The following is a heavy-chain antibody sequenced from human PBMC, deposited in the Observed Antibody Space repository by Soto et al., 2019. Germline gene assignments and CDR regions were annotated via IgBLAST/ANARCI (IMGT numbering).Heavy chain of an antibody. J-gene: IGHJ3*02. CDR2: INSDGSST. V-gene: IGHV3-74*01. D-gene: IGHD4-4*01. CDR3: ARVRDYSNYVGAFDI. CDR1: GFTFSSYW. Sequence: XGSLRLSCAASGFTFSSYWMHWVRQAPGKGLVWVSRINSDGSSTSYADSVKGRFTISRDNAKNTLYLQMNSLRAEDTAVYYCARVRDYSNYVGAFDIWGQGTMVTVSS.